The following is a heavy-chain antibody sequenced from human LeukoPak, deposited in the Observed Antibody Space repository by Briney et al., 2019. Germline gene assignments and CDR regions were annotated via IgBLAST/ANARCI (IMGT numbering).Heavy chain of an antibody. D-gene: IGHD7-27*01. J-gene: IGHJ4*02. Sequence: ASVKVSCKASGYTFTSYAIHWVRQAPGQGLEWMGWINPATGDTKYSEKFQGRVIVTSDTSASTAYMELSSLGSEDTAVFYCARAGAPPADYWGPGTLVTVSS. CDR1: GYTFTSYA. CDR2: INPATGDT. CDR3: ARAGAPPADY. V-gene: IGHV1-3*01.